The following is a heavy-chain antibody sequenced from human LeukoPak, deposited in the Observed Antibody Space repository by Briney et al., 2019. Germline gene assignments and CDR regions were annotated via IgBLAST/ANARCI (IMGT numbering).Heavy chain of an antibody. J-gene: IGHJ6*02. D-gene: IGHD2-15*01. CDR2: ISSSGSTT. Sequence: GGSLRLSCAASGFTFSTYNINWVRQAPGKGLEWVSHISSSGSTTYYADSVKGRFTISRDNAKNSLYLQMNSLRDEDSPVYYCAHGRVFRGGSCYSGHYCGMDVWGQGTTVAVSS. V-gene: IGHV3-48*02. CDR1: GFTFSTYN. CDR3: AHGRVFRGGSCYSGHYCGMDV.